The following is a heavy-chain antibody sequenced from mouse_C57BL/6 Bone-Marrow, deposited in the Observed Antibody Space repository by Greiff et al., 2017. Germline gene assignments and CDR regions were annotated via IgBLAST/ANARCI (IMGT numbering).Heavy chain of an antibody. CDR1: GFTFSSYA. CDR3: TRDGLDYYGSSYDAMDY. J-gene: IGHJ4*01. CDR2: ISSGGDYI. D-gene: IGHD1-1*01. Sequence: EVQLVESGEGLVKPGGSLKLSCAASGFTFSSYAMSWVRQTPEKRLEWVAYISSGGDYIYYADTVKGRFTISRDNARNTLYLQMSSLKSEDTAMYYCTRDGLDYYGSSYDAMDYWGQGTSVTVSS. V-gene: IGHV5-9-1*02.